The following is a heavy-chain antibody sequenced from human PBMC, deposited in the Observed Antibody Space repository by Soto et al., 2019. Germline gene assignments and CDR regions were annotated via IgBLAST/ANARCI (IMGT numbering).Heavy chain of an antibody. CDR1: GGSISSYY. CDR3: ARESRGGVGELFFDY. J-gene: IGHJ4*02. D-gene: IGHD3-10*01. Sequence: QSQTLSLTCTVSGGSISSYYWSWIRQPPGKGLEWIGYIYYSGSTNYNPSLKSRVTISVDTSKNQFSLKLSSVTAADTAVYYCARESRGGVGELFFDYWGQGTLVTVSS. V-gene: IGHV4-59*01. CDR2: IYYSGST.